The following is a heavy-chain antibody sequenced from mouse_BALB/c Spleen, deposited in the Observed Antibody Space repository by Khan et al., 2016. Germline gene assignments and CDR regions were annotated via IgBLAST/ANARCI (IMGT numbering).Heavy chain of an antibody. CDR3: TDLGNNVIPY. CDR2: IRLKSDNYAT. D-gene: IGHD2-1*01. CDR1: GFSFSTYW. V-gene: IGHV6-3*01. J-gene: IGHJ3*01. Sequence: EVKLEESGGGLVQPGGSMKLSCVASGFSFSTYWMSWVRQSPEKGLEWVAEIRLKSDNYATQYAVSVIGKFTISRDDSKSRLYLQMNSLRAEDTGIYYCTDLGNNVIPYWGQGTLVTVSA.